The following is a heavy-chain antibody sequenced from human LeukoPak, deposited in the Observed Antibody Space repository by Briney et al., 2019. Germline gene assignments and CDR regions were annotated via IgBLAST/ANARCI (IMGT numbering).Heavy chain of an antibody. CDR1: GGSISGYF. D-gene: IGHD5-12*01. Sequence: SETLSLTCTVSGGSISGYFWSWIRQPAGKGLEWIGRIYSSGGNNYNPSLKSRVTMSLDTSKNHLSLNLSSVTAADTAVYYCAREPTSGREPTSGRPLDYWGQGTLVTVSS. J-gene: IGHJ4*02. CDR3: AREPTSGREPTSGRPLDY. CDR2: IYSSGGN. V-gene: IGHV4-4*07.